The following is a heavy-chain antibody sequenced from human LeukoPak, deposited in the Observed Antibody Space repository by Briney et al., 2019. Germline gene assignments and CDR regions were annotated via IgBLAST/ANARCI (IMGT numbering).Heavy chain of an antibody. J-gene: IGHJ4*02. V-gene: IGHV4-59*10. Sequence: SQTLCLSPGVSRGSTRRYYWSSIRQPARQGLEWIGRIYHSENTNNTPSLKSLVTMSVVTSVETSKNQFSLQLCAVTAEDTAEYYCARAGWFGELLDYWGQGTLVIVSS. CDR2: IYHSENT. CDR3: ARAGWFGELLDY. CDR1: RGSTRRYY. D-gene: IGHD3-10*01.